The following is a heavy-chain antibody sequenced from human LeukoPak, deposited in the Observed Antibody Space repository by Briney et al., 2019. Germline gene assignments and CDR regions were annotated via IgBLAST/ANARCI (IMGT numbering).Heavy chain of an antibody. Sequence: ASLKVSCKASGYTFTSYSINWVRRAPGQGLEWMGWISPSNGDTSYAQKVQDRVTMTTDTSTTTVYMELRSLGSDDTAIYYCVRDSGWELRHFFFDDWGQGTLVTVSS. D-gene: IGHD4-23*01. CDR3: VRDSGWELRHFFFDD. V-gene: IGHV1-18*04. CDR2: ISPSNGDT. J-gene: IGHJ4*02. CDR1: GYTFTSYS.